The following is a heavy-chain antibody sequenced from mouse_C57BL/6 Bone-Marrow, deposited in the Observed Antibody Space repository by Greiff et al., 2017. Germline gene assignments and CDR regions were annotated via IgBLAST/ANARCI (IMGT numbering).Heavy chain of an antibody. J-gene: IGHJ3*01. CDR2: INPNNGGT. D-gene: IGHD4-1*02. CDR3: AINWDRFAY. CDR1: GYTFTDYN. V-gene: IGHV1-18*01. Sequence: EVQGVESGPELVKPGASVKIPCKASGYTFTDYNMDWVKQSHGKSLEWIGDINPNNGGTIYNQKFKGKATLTVDKSSSTAYMELRSLTSEDTAVYYCAINWDRFAYWGQGTLVTVSA.